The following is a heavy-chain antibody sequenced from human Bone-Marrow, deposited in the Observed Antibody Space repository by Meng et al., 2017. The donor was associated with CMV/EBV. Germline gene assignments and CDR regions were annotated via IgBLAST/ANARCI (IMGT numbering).Heavy chain of an antibody. V-gene: IGHV3-7*01. Sequence: GESLKISCAASGFTFSSYWMSWVRQAPGKGLEWVANIKQDGSEKYYVDSVKGRFTISRDNAKNSLYLQMNSLRAEDTAVYYCARGRSGYDLEADYWGQGTLVTVSS. CDR1: GFTFSSYW. CDR2: IKQDGSEK. J-gene: IGHJ4*02. CDR3: ARGRSGYDLEADY. D-gene: IGHD5-12*01.